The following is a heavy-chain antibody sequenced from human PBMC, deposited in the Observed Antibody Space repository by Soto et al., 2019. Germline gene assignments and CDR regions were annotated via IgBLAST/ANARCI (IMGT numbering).Heavy chain of an antibody. CDR2: VYYTGGT. J-gene: IGHJ6*02. V-gene: IGHV4-59*08. CDR3: VRQGIGNLHGLVDV. CDR1: SGPSSSHN. Sequence: QVQLQQSGPGLVKPSETLSLTCTVSSGPSSSHNWGWIRQPPGRGLEWIGYVYYTGGTSYNPTLKSRATISADTSTNHISLTLSSVTAAATAVYHCVRQGIGNLHGLVDVWGQGTTVSVSS. D-gene: IGHD6-13*01.